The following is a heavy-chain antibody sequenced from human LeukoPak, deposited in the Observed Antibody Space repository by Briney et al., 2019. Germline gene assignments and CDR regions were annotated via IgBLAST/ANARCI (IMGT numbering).Heavy chain of an antibody. V-gene: IGHV4-34*01. Sequence: PSENLSLTCAVYGGSFSGYYWSWIRQPPGKGLEWIGEINHSGSTNYNPSLKSRVTISVDTSKNQFSLKLSSVTAADTAVYYCARGRPPPGDFWRGYYNYYYYYMDVWGKGTTVTVSS. CDR3: ARGRPPPGDFWRGYYNYYYYYMDV. D-gene: IGHD3-3*01. J-gene: IGHJ6*03. CDR2: INHSGST. CDR1: GGSFSGYY.